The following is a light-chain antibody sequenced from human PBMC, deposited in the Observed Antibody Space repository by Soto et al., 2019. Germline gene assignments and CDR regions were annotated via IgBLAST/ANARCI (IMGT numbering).Light chain of an antibody. V-gene: IGLV1-47*01. Sequence: QSVLTQPPSVSGTPGQRVTISCSGSRSKIGSTKVYWFQQLSGTAPKLLIYRNTQRPSGVPDRLSGSKSGTSASLAISGLRFEDEAEYFCATWDDSLKTYVFGNGTKVSVL. J-gene: IGLJ1*01. CDR3: ATWDDSLKTYV. CDR2: RNT. CDR1: RSKIGSTK.